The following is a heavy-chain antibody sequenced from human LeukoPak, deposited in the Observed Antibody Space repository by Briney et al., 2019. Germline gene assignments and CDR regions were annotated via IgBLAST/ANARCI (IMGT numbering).Heavy chain of an antibody. J-gene: IGHJ3*02. V-gene: IGHV4-30-4*01. Sequence: SETLSLTCTVSGGSISSGDYYWGWIRQPPGKGLEWIGYIYYSGSTYYNPSLKSRVTISVDTSKNQFSLKLSSVTAADTAVYYCARDSRGSVDAFDIWGQGTMVAVSS. CDR2: IYYSGST. CDR3: ARDSRGSVDAFDI. CDR1: GGSISSGDYY.